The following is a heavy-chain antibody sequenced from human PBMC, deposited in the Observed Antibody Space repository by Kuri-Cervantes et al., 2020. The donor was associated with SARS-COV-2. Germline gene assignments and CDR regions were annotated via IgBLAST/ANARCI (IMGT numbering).Heavy chain of an antibody. CDR2: ISGSGGST. CDR1: GFTFSSYA. CDR3: ARDPGPKAHYGMDV. J-gene: IGHJ6*02. Sequence: GESLKISCAASGFTFSSYAMSWVRQAPGKGLEWVSAISGSGGSTYYADSVKGRFTISRDNSKNTLYLQMNSLRAEDTAVYYCARDPGPKAHYGMDVWGQGTTVTVSS. V-gene: IGHV3-23*01.